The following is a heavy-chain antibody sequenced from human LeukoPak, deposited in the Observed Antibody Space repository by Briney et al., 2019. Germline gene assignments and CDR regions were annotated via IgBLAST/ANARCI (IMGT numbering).Heavy chain of an antibody. Sequence: SVKVSCKASGGTFSSYAISWVRQAPGQGLELMGGIIPIFGTANYAQKFQGRVKITTDESTSTAYMELSSLRSEDTAVYYCARDSSSYRYYFDYWGQGTLVTVSS. CDR2: IIPIFGTA. J-gene: IGHJ4*02. V-gene: IGHV1-69*05. CDR1: GGTFSSYA. D-gene: IGHD6-13*01. CDR3: ARDSSSYRYYFDY.